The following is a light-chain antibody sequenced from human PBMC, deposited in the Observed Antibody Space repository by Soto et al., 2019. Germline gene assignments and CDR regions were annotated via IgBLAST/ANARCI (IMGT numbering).Light chain of an antibody. J-gene: IGKJ5*01. CDR1: QSIANY. Sequence: VLTQSPDTVSLSPGEIATVSFRASQSIANYLAWYHQRPGHSPRLVIYGASNRATDIPARFSGSGSGTDFTLTISSVEAEDFGVYYCQQRNDWPRNSFGQGTRLEI. V-gene: IGKV3-11*01. CDR2: GAS. CDR3: QQRNDWPRNS.